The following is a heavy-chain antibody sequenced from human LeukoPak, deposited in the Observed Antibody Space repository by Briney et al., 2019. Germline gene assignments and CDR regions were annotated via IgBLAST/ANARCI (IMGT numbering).Heavy chain of an antibody. CDR1: GGTFHSHA. V-gene: IGHV1-69*04. Sequence: SVKVSCKASGGTFHSHAISWVRQAPGQGLEWMGRIIPLFGVTNYAQRFHGRVTLTADKPTNTVYMQLTSLRFEDTAVFYCASRAYCSGHTCPSDAFDIWGQGTMVTVSS. D-gene: IGHD2-21*01. CDR3: ASRAYCSGHTCPSDAFDI. J-gene: IGHJ3*02. CDR2: IIPLFGVT.